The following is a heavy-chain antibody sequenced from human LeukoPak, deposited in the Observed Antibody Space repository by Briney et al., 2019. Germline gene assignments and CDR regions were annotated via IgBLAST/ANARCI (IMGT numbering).Heavy chain of an antibody. CDR3: ARITPFHGHDALDI. CDR2: ISSSSSYI. J-gene: IGHJ3*02. D-gene: IGHD2-15*01. Sequence: PGGSLRLSCAASGFLFTSYNMNWIRQAPGKGLEWVSSISSSSSYIYYADSVKGRFTISRDNAKNSLFLQMNSLRAEDTAVYYCARITPFHGHDALDIWGQGTMVTVSS. CDR1: GFLFTSYN. V-gene: IGHV3-21*01.